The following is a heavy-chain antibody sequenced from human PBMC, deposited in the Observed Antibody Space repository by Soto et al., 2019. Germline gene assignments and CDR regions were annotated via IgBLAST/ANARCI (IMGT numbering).Heavy chain of an antibody. CDR2: SSAYNGDT. J-gene: IGHJ4*02. D-gene: IGHD2-15*01. Sequence: QVQLVQSGGEVKKPGASVKVSCKASGYTFADSGISWVRQAPGQGLEWLGWSSAYNGDTEYAQKFQGRVTMTTDTSTSTAYMELRSLTSDDTAVYYCARVRAAAFVPFGFWGQGTLVTVSS. CDR3: ARVRAAAFVPFGF. CDR1: GYTFADSG. V-gene: IGHV1-18*01.